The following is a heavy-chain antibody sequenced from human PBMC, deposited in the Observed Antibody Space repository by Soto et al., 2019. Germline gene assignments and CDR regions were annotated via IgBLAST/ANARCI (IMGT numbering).Heavy chain of an antibody. V-gene: IGHV1-58*01. D-gene: IGHD3-22*01. CDR2: IVVGSGNT. J-gene: IGHJ4*02. Sequence: SVKVSCKASGFTFTSSAVQWVRQARGQRLEWIGWIVVGSGNTNYAQKFQERVTITRDMSTSTAYMELSSLRSEDTAVYYCAAERGGSSGYYYDYWGQRTLVTVSS. CDR1: GFTFTSSA. CDR3: AAERGGSSGYYYDY.